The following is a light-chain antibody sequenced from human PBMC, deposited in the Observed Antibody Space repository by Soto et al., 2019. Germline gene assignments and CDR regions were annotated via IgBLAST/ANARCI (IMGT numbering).Light chain of an antibody. CDR1: SSDVGGYNF. CDR2: AVT. CDR3: GSYAGSSDIV. J-gene: IGLJ1*01. Sequence: QSALTQPPSASGSPGQSVTISCTGTSSDVGGYNFVSWYQQPPGRAPKLIISAVTNRPSGVPDRFSGSKSGNTASLTVSGLQADEEADYYCGSYAGSSDIVFGTGTKLTVL. V-gene: IGLV2-8*01.